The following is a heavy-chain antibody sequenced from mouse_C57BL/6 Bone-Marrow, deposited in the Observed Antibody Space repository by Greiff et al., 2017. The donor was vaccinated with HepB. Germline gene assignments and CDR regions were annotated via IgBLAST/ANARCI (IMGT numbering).Heavy chain of an antibody. J-gene: IGHJ4*01. CDR1: GFSLTSYG. D-gene: IGHD2-14*01. CDR3: AKRYGTDYAMDY. CDR2: IWRGGST. Sequence: VMLVESGPGLVQPSQSLSITCTVSGFSLTSYGVHWVRQSPGKGLEWLGVIWRGGSTDYNAAFMSRLSITKDNSKSQVFFKMNSLQADDTAIYYCAKRYGTDYAMDYWGQGTSVTVSS. V-gene: IGHV2-5*01.